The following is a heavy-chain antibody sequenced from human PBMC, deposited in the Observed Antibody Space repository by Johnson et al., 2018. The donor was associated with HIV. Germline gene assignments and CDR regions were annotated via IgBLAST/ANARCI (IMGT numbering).Heavy chain of an antibody. CDR2: ISYDGSNK. Sequence: QVQLVESGGGVVQPGRSLRLSCAASGFTFSSYAMHWVRQAPGKGLEWVAVISYDGSNKYYADSVKGLFTISIDNSKNTLYLQMNSLRVEDTAVYYCAKDQASSLNAFDIWGQGTMVTVSS. J-gene: IGHJ3*02. CDR1: GFTFSSYA. D-gene: IGHD2-2*01. V-gene: IGHV3-30-3*01. CDR3: AKDQASSLNAFDI.